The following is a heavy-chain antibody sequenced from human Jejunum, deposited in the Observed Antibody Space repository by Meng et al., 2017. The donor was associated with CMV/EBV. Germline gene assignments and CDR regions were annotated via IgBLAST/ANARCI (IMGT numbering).Heavy chain of an antibody. CDR1: FRDHW. J-gene: IGHJ4*02. V-gene: IGHV3-7*01. CDR2: IKQDGSEK. Sequence: FRDHWTSWVRQAPGKGLEWVANIKQDGSEKYFVDSVEGRFTISRDNAKKSLFLQMNRLRVEDTAVYYCAREYYGSGTTGSDFFDSWGLGTLVTVSS. CDR3: AREYYGSGTTGSDFFDS. D-gene: IGHD3-10*01.